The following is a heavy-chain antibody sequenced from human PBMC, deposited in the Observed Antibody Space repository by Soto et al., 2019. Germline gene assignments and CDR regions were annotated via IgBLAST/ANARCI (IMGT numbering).Heavy chain of an antibody. CDR1: GGSISSYY. V-gene: IGHV4-59*01. CDR2: IYYSGST. Sequence: PETLSLTCTVSGGSISSYYWSWIRQPPGKGLEWIGYIYYSGSTNYNPSLKSRVTISVDTSKNQFSLKLSSVTAADTAVYYCARDRDSSSSYYYYGMDVWGQGTTVTVSS. J-gene: IGHJ6*02. D-gene: IGHD6-6*01. CDR3: ARDRDSSSSYYYYGMDV.